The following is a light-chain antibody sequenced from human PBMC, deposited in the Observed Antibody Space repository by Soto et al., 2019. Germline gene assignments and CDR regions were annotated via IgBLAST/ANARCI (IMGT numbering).Light chain of an antibody. Sequence: EVVLTQSPGTLSLSPGERATLSCRASQSVASYYLASYQQKPGQAPRLLIYAASSRATDIPDRFSGSGSGTDFTLTISRLEPEDFAVYYCQHYGSSPYTFGQGTKLEIK. V-gene: IGKV3-20*01. CDR3: QHYGSSPYT. CDR1: QSVASYY. J-gene: IGKJ2*01. CDR2: AAS.